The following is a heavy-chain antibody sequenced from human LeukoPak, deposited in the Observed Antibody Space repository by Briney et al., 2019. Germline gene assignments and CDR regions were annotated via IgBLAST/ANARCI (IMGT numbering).Heavy chain of an antibody. V-gene: IGHV3-49*04. CDR2: IRSKAYGGTT. J-gene: IGHJ4*02. Sequence: GGSLRLSCTASGFTFGDYAMSWVRQAPGNGLEWVGFIRSKAYGGTTEYAASVKGRFTISRDDSKSIAYLQMNSLKTEYTAVYYCTRDTYYDFWSGYLDYWGQGTLVTVSS. CDR3: TRDTYYDFWSGYLDY. CDR1: GFTFGDYA. D-gene: IGHD3-3*01.